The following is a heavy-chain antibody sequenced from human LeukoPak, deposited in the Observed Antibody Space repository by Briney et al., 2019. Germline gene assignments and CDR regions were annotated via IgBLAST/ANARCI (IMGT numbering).Heavy chain of an antibody. J-gene: IGHJ4*02. CDR2: IYHSGST. D-gene: IGHD2-2*01. Sequence: SEALSLTCAVSASSISSGYYWAWIRQTPGKGLEWIGSIYHSGSTSYNPSLKSRVTISVDTSKNQFSLQVTSVTAADTAVYYCARNTSVVPASLGSTRRMVTTNYFDSWGQGTLVTVSS. CDR3: ARNTSVVPASLGSTRRMVTTNYFDS. V-gene: IGHV4-38-2*01. CDR1: ASSISSGYY.